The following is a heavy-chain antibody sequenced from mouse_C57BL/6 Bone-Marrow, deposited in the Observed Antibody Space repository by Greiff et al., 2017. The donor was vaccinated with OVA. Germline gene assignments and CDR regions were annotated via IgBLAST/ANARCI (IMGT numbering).Heavy chain of an antibody. J-gene: IGHJ2*01. D-gene: IGHD1-1*01. CDR1: GYTFTDYE. V-gene: IGHV1-15*01. Sequence: QVQLQQSGAELVRPGASVTLSCKASGYTFTDYEMHWVKQTPVHGLEWIGAIDPETGGTAYNQKFKGKAILTADKSSSTAYMELRSLTSEDSAVYYCFITTVVDYFDYWGQGTTLTVSS. CDR3: FITTVVDYFDY. CDR2: IDPETGGT.